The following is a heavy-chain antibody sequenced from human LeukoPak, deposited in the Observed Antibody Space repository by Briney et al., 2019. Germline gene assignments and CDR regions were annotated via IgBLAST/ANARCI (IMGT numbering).Heavy chain of an antibody. CDR2: INHSGST. CDR3: ARNRDGYNSFDY. J-gene: IGHJ4*02. CDR1: GGSFSGYY. Sequence: PSETLSLTCAVYGGSFSGYYWSWIRQPPGKGLEWIGEINHSGSTNYNPPLKSRVTISVDTSRNQFSLKLSSVTAADTAVYYCARNRDGYNSFDYWGQGTLVTVSS. D-gene: IGHD5-24*01. V-gene: IGHV4-34*01.